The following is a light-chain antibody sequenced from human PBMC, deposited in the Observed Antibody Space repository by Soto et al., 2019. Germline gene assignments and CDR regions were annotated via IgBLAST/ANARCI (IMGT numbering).Light chain of an antibody. V-gene: IGKV3-15*01. CDR2: GAS. J-gene: IGKJ5*01. CDR1: QSVRGN. CDR3: QQYNNWHFIT. Sequence: EIVITQSPATLSVSPGESPTLSCRASQSVRGNLAWYQQTPGQSTRLLIYGASSRANGIPVRFSGSGSGTEFTLSISSLQSEDFAFYYCQQYNNWHFITFGQGTRLEIK.